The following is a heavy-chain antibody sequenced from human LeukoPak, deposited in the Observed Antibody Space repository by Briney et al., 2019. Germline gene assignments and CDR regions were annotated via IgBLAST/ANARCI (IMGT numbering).Heavy chain of an antibody. CDR2: IYSGGST. Sequence: GGSLRLSCAASGFTVSSNYMSWVRQAPGKGLEWVLVIYSGGSTYYADSVKGRFTISRDNSKNTLYLQMNSLRAEDTAVYYCARCTAMVYDYWGQGTLVTVSS. CDR1: GFTVSSNY. V-gene: IGHV3-53*01. J-gene: IGHJ4*02. CDR3: ARCTAMVYDY. D-gene: IGHD5-18*01.